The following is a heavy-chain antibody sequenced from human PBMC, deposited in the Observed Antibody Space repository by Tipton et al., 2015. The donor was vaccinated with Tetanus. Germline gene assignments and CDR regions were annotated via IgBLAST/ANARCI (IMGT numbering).Heavy chain of an antibody. J-gene: IGHJ4*02. V-gene: IGHV3-23*01. Sequence: GSLRLSCAASGFTFSNYAMTWVRQAPGKGLEWVSLIRGNGVYTYYADSVKGRFTISRDNSKNTLYLHMNSLRVEDTAVYYCAKGGTIMIWNYYFDSWGQGTLVTVSS. CDR1: GFTFSNYA. CDR2: IRGNGVYT. D-gene: IGHD3-16*01. CDR3: AKGGTIMIWNYYFDS.